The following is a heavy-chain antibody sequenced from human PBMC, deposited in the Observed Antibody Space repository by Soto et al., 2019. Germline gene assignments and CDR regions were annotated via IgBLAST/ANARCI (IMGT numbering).Heavy chain of an antibody. V-gene: IGHV3-23*01. CDR1: GFTFSSYA. CDR2: ISGSGAST. CDR3: AEISEVRGAIDY. J-gene: IGHJ4*02. Sequence: HPGGSLRLSCAASGFTFSSYAMSWVRQAPGKGLEWVSAISGSGASTYYADSVKGRFTISRDNSKNTLYLQMNSLRAEDAAVYYCAEISEVRGAIDYWGQGTLVTVSS. D-gene: IGHD3-10*01.